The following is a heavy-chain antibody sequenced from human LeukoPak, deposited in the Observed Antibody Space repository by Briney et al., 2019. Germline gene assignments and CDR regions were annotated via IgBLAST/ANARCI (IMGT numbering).Heavy chain of an antibody. CDR3: GRSGRYRPSDL. CDR2: TRNKANSYTT. D-gene: IGHD1-26*01. J-gene: IGHJ5*02. CDR1: RFILSDHY. V-gene: IGHV3-72*01. Sequence: GGSLRLSCAASRFILSDHYIDWVRQAPGKGLEWVGRTRNKANSYTTEYAASVKGRFTISRDDPKNLLYLQMNSLKSEGTAVYYCGRSGRYRPSDLWGQGTLVTVSS.